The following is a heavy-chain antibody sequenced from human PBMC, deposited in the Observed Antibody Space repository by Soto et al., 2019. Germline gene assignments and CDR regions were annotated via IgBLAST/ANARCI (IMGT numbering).Heavy chain of an antibody. V-gene: IGHV1-8*01. CDR2: LNPNTGDS. CDR3: ARRAETNGWNGFGADKYYFDF. D-gene: IGHD1-1*01. Sequence: ASVKVSCKASGYTFTSYDIYWVRQATGQGLECMGWLNPNTGDSAYAQKFQGRISVTSDTSINTVHMELSSLRSEDTAVYYCARRAETNGWNGFGADKYYFDFWGQGTLVTVSS. CDR1: GYTFTSYD. J-gene: IGHJ4*02.